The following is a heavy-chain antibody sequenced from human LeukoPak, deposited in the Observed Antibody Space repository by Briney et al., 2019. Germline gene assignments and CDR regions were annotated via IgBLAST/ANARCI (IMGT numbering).Heavy chain of an antibody. V-gene: IGHV3-23*01. CDR2: ISGNGGST. J-gene: IGHJ4*02. D-gene: IGHD6-13*01. CDR3: AKVRPYSSSWYSGWEFDY. CDR1: GFTFSSYA. Sequence: GGSLRLSCAASGFTFSSYAMSWVRQAPGKGLEWVSAISGNGGSTYYADSVKGRFTISRDNSKNTLYLQMNSLRAEDTAVYYCAKVRPYSSSWYSGWEFDYWGQGTLVTVSS.